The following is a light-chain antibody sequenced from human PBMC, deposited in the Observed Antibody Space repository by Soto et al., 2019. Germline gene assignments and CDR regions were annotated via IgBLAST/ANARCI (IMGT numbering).Light chain of an antibody. CDR3: QQYYRAPYS. V-gene: IGKV4-1*01. J-gene: IGKJ2*01. CDR1: QTIFSSYDKDY. CDR2: WAS. Sequence: DIVMTQSPDSLAVSLGERATINCKSSQTIFSSYDKDYLAWYQQKPGQPPKLLIYWASNREAGVPDRCSGGVSGTDFTLTISSLQAEDVAVYYCQQYYRAPYSFGQGTKLEIK.